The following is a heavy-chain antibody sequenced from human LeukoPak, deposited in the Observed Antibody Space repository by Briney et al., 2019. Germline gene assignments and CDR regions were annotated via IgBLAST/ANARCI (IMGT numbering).Heavy chain of an antibody. CDR1: GGTFSSYA. D-gene: IGHD3-22*01. V-gene: IGHV1-69*13. J-gene: IGHJ4*02. CDR3: ARSGDSSGYYFLLSWY. CDR2: IIPIFGTA. Sequence: SVKVSCKASGGTFSSYAISWVRQAPGQGLEWMGGIIPIFGTANYAQKFQGRVTIAADESTSTAYMELSSLRSEDTAVYYCARSGDSSGYYFLLSWYWGQGTLVTVSS.